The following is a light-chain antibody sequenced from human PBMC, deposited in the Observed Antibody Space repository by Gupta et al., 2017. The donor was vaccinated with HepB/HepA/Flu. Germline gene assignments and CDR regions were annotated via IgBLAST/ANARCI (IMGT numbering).Light chain of an antibody. CDR3: GTWDSSKSAVV. V-gene: IGLV1-51*01. CDR1: SSNIGNNY. CDR2: DNN. Sequence: YVLTQPPSVGAAPGQKVTISCSGSSSNIGNNYVSWYQELPGTAPNLLIYDNNKRPSGIPDRFSGSKSGTSATLGITGLQTGDEADYYCGTWDSSKSAVVFGGGTKLTVL. J-gene: IGLJ2*01.